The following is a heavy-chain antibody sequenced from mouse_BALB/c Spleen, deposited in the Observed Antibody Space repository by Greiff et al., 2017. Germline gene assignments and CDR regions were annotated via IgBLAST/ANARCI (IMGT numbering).Heavy chain of an antibody. D-gene: IGHD2-14*01. Sequence: EVKLQESGPELVKPGASVKISCKASGYTFTDYNMHWVKQSHGKSLEWIGYIYPYNGGTGYNQKFKSKATLTVDNSSSTAYMELRSLTSEDSAVYYCARNYRYDVGAWFAYWGQGTLVTVSA. CDR1: GYTFTDYN. J-gene: IGHJ3*01. V-gene: IGHV1S29*02. CDR3: ARNYRYDVGAWFAY. CDR2: IYPYNGGT.